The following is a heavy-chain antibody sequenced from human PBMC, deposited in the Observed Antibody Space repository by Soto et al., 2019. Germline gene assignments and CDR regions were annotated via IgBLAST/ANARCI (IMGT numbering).Heavy chain of an antibody. J-gene: IGHJ6*02. Sequence: QITLKESGPTLVKSTETLTLTCSFSGFSLSTNKVGVGWIRQPPGKALEWLALIYWDEDKRYSPSLKTRLTIXKXHSTNEVVLTMTNVDPVDTGTYYCAHKGGRGAGMDVWGQGTTVTVSS. CDR1: GFSLSTNKVG. CDR2: IYWDEDK. D-gene: IGHD2-15*01. V-gene: IGHV2-5*02. CDR3: AHKGGRGAGMDV.